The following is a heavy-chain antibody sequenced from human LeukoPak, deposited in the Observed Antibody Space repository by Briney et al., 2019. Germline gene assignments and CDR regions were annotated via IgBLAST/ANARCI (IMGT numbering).Heavy chain of an antibody. J-gene: IGHJ4*02. D-gene: IGHD3-10*01. V-gene: IGHV1-2*02. Sequence: ASVKVSCKASGYTFTGYYMHWVRQAPGQGLEWMGWINPNSGGTNYAQKFQGRVTMTRDTSIGTAYMELSRLRSDDTAVYYCARDTGELFSAADYWGQGTLVTVSS. CDR3: ARDTGELFSAADY. CDR1: GYTFTGYY. CDR2: INPNSGGT.